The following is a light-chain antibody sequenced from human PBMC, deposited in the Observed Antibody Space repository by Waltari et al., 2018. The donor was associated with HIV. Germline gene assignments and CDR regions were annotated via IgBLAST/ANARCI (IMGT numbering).Light chain of an antibody. Sequence: QSVLTQPPSVSGAPGQRVTISSTGDSPNIGAGYDVHWYQQLPGPAPKLLISDNVNRPSGVPDRFSESSSGTSASLSITGLRAEDEADYYCHSYDRSLGGSVFGGGTKVTVL. J-gene: IGLJ3*02. V-gene: IGLV1-40*01. CDR2: DNV. CDR1: SPNIGAGYD. CDR3: HSYDRSLGGSV.